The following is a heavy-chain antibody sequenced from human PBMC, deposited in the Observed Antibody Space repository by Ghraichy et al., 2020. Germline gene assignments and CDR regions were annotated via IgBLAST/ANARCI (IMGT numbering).Heavy chain of an antibody. CDR2: IYHSGST. D-gene: IGHD2-2*01. CDR1: GGSISSGGYS. V-gene: IGHV4-30-2*01. CDR3: ARERGYCSSTSCYPYWYVDL. J-gene: IGHJ2*01. Sequence: SQTLSLTCAVSGGSISSGGYSWSWIRQPPGKGLEWIGYIYHSGSTYYNPSLKSRVTISVDRSKNQFSLKLSSVTAADTAVYYCARERGYCSSTSCYPYWYVDLWGRGTLVTVSS.